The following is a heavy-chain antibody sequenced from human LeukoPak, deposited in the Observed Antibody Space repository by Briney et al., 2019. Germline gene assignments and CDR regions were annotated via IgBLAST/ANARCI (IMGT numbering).Heavy chain of an antibody. CDR2: IHPNSAAT. CDR1: GYTFIDYY. V-gene: IGHV1-2*06. D-gene: IGHD7-27*01. CDR3: ARDLPSTSNWELDY. J-gene: IGHJ4*02. Sequence: ASVKVSCKASGYTFIDYYIHWVRQAPGQGLEWMGRIHPNSAATEYAENFQGRVTMTRDTSISTAYMGLSRVTSDDTAVYYCARDLPSTSNWELDYWGQGTLVTVSS.